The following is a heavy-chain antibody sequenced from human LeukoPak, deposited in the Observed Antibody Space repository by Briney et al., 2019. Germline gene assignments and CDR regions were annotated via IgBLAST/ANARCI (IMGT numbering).Heavy chain of an antibody. CDR1: GFTFSDYY. Sequence: GGSLRLSCAASGFTFSDYYMSWIRQAPGKGREWVSYISSSSSTIYYADSVKGRFTISRDNAKNSLYLQMNRLRAEDTAVYYCARDLRYFDWYHFDYWGQGTLVTVSS. D-gene: IGHD3-9*01. J-gene: IGHJ4*02. CDR2: ISSSSSTI. CDR3: ARDLRYFDWYHFDY. V-gene: IGHV3-11*04.